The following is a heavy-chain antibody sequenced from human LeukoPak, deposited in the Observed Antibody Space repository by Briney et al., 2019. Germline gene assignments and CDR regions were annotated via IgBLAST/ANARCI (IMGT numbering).Heavy chain of an antibody. D-gene: IGHD4/OR15-4a*01. CDR2: ISSSGSTI. Sequence: PGGSLRLSCAASGFTFSSYEMNWVRQAPGKGLEWVSYISSSGSTIYYADSVKGRFTISRDKAKSSLYLQMNSLRAEDTAVYYCAAFYYSAFFDYWGQGTLVTVSS. CDR1: GFTFSSYE. CDR3: AAFYYSAFFDY. J-gene: IGHJ4*02. V-gene: IGHV3-48*03.